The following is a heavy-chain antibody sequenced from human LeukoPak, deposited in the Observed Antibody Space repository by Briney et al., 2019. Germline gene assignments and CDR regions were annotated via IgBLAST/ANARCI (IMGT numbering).Heavy chain of an antibody. Sequence: NPSETLSPTCTVSGGSIRSYSRSWVRQPPGKGLEWIGYSYYSGSTNYNPSLKSRVTISVDTSKNPFSLKLSSVTAADTAVYYCARGAGYGMDVWGQGTTVTVSS. CDR3: ARGAGYGMDV. J-gene: IGHJ6*02. CDR1: GGSIRSYS. D-gene: IGHD6-19*01. V-gene: IGHV4-59*01. CDR2: SYYSGST.